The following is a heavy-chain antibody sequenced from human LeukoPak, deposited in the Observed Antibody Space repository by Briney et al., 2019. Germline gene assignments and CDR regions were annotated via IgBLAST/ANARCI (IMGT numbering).Heavy chain of an antibody. CDR3: AKRENVVLRLLEWLPRGWYFDL. Sequence: GGSLRLSCADSGFTFCSYAMSWVRQAPGKGLEWVSAISGSGGSTYYADSVKGRFTISRDNSKNTLYLQMNSLRAEDTAVYFCAKRENVVLRLLEWLPRGWYFDLGGRGTLVTVSS. CDR2: ISGSGGST. J-gene: IGHJ2*01. CDR1: GFTFCSYA. D-gene: IGHD3-3*01. V-gene: IGHV3-23*01.